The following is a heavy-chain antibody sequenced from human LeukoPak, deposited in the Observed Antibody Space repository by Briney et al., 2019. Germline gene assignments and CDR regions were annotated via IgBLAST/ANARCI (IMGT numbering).Heavy chain of an antibody. V-gene: IGHV1-69*01. J-gene: IGHJ6*02. Sequence: GSSVKVSCTASGGTFSSYAISWVRQAPGQGLEWMGGIIPIFGTANYAQKFQGRVTITADESTSTAYMELSSLRSEDTAVYYCARVEEYYYYGMDVWGQGTTVTVSS. CDR3: ARVEEYYYYGMDV. CDR1: GGTFSSYA. CDR2: IIPIFGTA. D-gene: IGHD3-3*01.